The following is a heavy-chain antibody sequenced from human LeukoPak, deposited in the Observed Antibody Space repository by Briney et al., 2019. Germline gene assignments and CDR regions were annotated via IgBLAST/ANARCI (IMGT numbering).Heavy chain of an antibody. CDR3: ARVDPRLPEQPFDY. J-gene: IGHJ4*02. CDR1: GFTFSSYA. V-gene: IGHV3-30-3*01. D-gene: IGHD1/OR15-1a*01. Sequence: AGGSLRLSCAASGFTFSSYAMHWVRQAPGKGLEWVAVISCDGSNKYYADSVKGRFTISRDNSKNTLYLQMNSLRAEDTAVYYCARVDPRLPEQPFDYWGQGTLVTVSS. CDR2: ISCDGSNK.